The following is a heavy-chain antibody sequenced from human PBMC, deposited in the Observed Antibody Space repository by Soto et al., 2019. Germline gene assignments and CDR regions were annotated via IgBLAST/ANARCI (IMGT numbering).Heavy chain of an antibody. CDR3: ARVNWNLGYYGMDV. D-gene: IGHD1-7*01. J-gene: IGHJ6*02. CDR2: TYYRSKWYN. Sequence: PPQTLSLTCAISGDSVSSNSAAWNWIRQSPSRGLEWRGRTYYRSKWYNDYAVSVKSRITINPDTSKNQFSLQLNSVTPEDTAVYYCARVNWNLGYYGMDVWGQGTTVTVSS. V-gene: IGHV6-1*01. CDR1: GDSVSSNSAA.